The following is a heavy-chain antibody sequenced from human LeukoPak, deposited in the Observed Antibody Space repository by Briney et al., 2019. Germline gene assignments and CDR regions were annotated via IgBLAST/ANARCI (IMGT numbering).Heavy chain of an antibody. CDR1: GFTFDDYA. Sequence: PGRSLRLSCAASGFTFDDYAMHWVRQAPGKGLEWVSSISSSSSYIYYADSVKGRFTISRDNAKNSLYLQMNSLRAEDTAVYYCARVNWNYLYYGMDVWGQGTTVTVSS. V-gene: IGHV3-21*01. CDR2: ISSSSSYI. D-gene: IGHD1-20*01. CDR3: ARVNWNYLYYGMDV. J-gene: IGHJ6*02.